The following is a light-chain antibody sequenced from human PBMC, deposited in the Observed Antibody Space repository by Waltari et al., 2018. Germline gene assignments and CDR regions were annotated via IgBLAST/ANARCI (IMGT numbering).Light chain of an antibody. CDR1: HSVNWY. CDR2: DAS. Sequence: EIVLTQSPATLSLSPGERATLSCRASHSVNWYLAWYQQSPGQAPRLLIYDASNRATGMPARFSGSGSETDFTLTISSLQPEDSAVYYCQQRRNWPLTFGGGTKVEIK. CDR3: QQRRNWPLT. J-gene: IGKJ4*01. V-gene: IGKV3-11*01.